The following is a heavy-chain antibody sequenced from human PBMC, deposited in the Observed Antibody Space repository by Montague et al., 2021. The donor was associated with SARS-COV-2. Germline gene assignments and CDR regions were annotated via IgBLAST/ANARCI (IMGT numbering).Heavy chain of an antibody. CDR2: TYYRSKWHN. CDR3: ARGWVATIPHMDN. Sequence: CAISGDSVASNSAAWNWNRQSPSRGLERLVRTYYRSKWHNDYAVSVKSRITINPDTSKNQFSLQLKSVTPEDTAVYYCARGWVATIPHMDNWGQGSLVIVSS. CDR1: GDSVASNSAA. J-gene: IGHJ4*02. V-gene: IGHV6-1*01. D-gene: IGHD5-12*01.